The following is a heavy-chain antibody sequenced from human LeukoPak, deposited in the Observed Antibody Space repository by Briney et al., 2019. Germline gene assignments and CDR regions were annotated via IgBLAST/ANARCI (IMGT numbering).Heavy chain of an antibody. CDR2: IHSSGGTI. Sequence: GGSLRLSCAASGFTFSSYSMNWVRQAPGKGLEWVSYIHSSGGTIYYADSVKGRFTISRDSAKNSVYLRMNSLRAEDTALYYCARKLTGTTYFDCWGQGTLVTVSS. D-gene: IGHD1-1*01. CDR1: GFTFSSYS. J-gene: IGHJ4*02. V-gene: IGHV3-48*04. CDR3: ARKLTGTTYFDC.